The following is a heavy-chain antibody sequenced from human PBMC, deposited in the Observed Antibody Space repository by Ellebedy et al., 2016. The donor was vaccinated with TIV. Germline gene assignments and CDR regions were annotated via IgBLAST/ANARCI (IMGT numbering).Heavy chain of an antibody. Sequence: PGGSLRLSCAASGFTFSYYWMNWVRQAPGKGLECVASIKQDGSEKDYVDSVTGRFTISRDNSKNTLYLQINSLRAEDTAVYYCASGGYSSGWPFDYWGQGTLVTVSS. CDR1: GFTFSYYW. CDR3: ASGGYSSGWPFDY. V-gene: IGHV3-7*01. D-gene: IGHD6-19*01. CDR2: IKQDGSEK. J-gene: IGHJ4*02.